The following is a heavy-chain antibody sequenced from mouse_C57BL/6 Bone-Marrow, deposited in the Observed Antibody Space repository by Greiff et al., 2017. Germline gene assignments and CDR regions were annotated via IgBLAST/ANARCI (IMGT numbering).Heavy chain of an antibody. CDR3: ARLHYYSSSWYFDV. CDR1: EYEFPSHD. Sequence: EVQLVESGGGLVQPGESLKLSCESNEYEFPSHDMSWVRKTPEKRLELVAAINSDGGSTYYPDTLERRFIISRDNTKKTLYLQMSSLRFEDTAFYYCARLHYYSSSWYFDVWGTGTTVTVSS. V-gene: IGHV5-2*01. J-gene: IGHJ1*03. D-gene: IGHD1-1*01. CDR2: INSDGGST.